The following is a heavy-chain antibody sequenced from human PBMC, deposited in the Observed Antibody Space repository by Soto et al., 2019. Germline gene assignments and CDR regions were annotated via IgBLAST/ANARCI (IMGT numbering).Heavy chain of an antibody. Sequence: GGSLRLSCAASGFTFSSYGMHWVRQAPGKGLEWVAVISYDGSNKYYADSGKGRFTISRDNSKNTLYLQMNSLGAEDTAGYYCAKGRGDYYGSGSYSGYYYMDVWGKGTTVTVSS. V-gene: IGHV3-30*18. CDR2: ISYDGSNK. D-gene: IGHD3-10*01. CDR3: AKGRGDYYGSGSYSGYYYMDV. CDR1: GFTFSSYG. J-gene: IGHJ6*03.